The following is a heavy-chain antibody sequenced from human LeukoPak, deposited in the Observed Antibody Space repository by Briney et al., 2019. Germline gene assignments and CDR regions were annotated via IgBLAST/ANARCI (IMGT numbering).Heavy chain of an antibody. V-gene: IGHV3-21*01. CDR3: ARDRQPYYHYYGMDV. J-gene: IGHJ6*02. CDR1: GFSSYS. CDR2: ISSGSDYI. D-gene: IGHD6-6*01. Sequence: GGSLRLSCAASGFSSYSLNWVRQAPGKGLEWVSSISSGSDYIYYADSMKGRCTISRDNSKNTLYLQMNSLRAEDTAAYYCARDRQPYYHYYGMDVWGQGTTVTVSS.